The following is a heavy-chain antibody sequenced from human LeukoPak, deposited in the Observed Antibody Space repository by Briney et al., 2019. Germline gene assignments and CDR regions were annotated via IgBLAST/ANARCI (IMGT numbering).Heavy chain of an antibody. D-gene: IGHD6-13*01. V-gene: IGHV4-59*08. CDR3: TRKYTSSWSFDY. Sequence: SEALSLTCTVSGGSISSYYWSWIRQPPGKGLEWIGYIYYSGSTDYNPSLKSRVTISVDTSRNQFSLKLISLTAADTAVYYCTRKYTSSWSFDYWGQGTLVTVSS. CDR2: IYYSGST. J-gene: IGHJ4*02. CDR1: GGSISSYY.